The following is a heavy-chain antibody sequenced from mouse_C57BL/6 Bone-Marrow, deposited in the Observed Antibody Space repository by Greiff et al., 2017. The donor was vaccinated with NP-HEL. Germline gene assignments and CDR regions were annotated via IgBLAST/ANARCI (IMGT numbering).Heavy chain of an antibody. Sequence: DVKLVESGPGLVKPSQSLSLTCSVTGYSITSGYYWNWIRQFPGNKLEWMGYISYDGSNNYNPSLKNRISITRDTSKNQFFLKLNSVTTEDTATYYCARRGYYGSFDYWGQGTTLTVSS. D-gene: IGHD1-1*01. CDR3: ARRGYYGSFDY. V-gene: IGHV3-6*01. J-gene: IGHJ2*01. CDR1: GYSITSGYY. CDR2: ISYDGSN.